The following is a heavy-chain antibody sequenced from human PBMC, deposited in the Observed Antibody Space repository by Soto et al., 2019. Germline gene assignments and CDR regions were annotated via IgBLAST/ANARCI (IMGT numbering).Heavy chain of an antibody. V-gene: IGHV4-34*01. Sequence: SETLSLTCAVYGGSFSGYYWSWIRQPPGKGPEWIGEINHSGSTNYNPSLKSRVTISVDTSKNQFSLKLSSVTAADTAVYYCARGSPDKTTVTTLHTTIDYWGQGTLVTVSS. CDR3: ARGSPDKTTVTTLHTTIDY. D-gene: IGHD4-17*01. CDR2: INHSGST. CDR1: GGSFSGYY. J-gene: IGHJ4*02.